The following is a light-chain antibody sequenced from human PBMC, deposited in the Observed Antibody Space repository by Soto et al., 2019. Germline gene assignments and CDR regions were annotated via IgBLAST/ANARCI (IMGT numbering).Light chain of an antibody. V-gene: IGKV3-20*01. J-gene: IGKJ2*01. Sequence: EIVLTQSPGTLSLSPGERATLSCRASQSVSSSYLAWYQQKPGQAPRLIIYGASDRATGIPDRFSGSGSGTDFTLTISRLEPEDFAVYYCQQYGSSPYTFGQGTKREI. CDR2: GAS. CDR1: QSVSSSY. CDR3: QQYGSSPYT.